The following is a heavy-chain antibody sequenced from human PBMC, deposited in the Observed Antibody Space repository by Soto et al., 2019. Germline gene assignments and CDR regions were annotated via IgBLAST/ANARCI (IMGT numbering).Heavy chain of an antibody. Sequence: QVQLVQSGAEVKKPGASVKVSCNASGYTFTSYGLSWVRQAPGQGLEWMGWISAYNGKTNYAQKLQGRVTRPTDTSTSTAYMELRSLRSDDTAVYYCARVIAAAADWEYWGQGTLVTVSS. CDR1: GYTFTSYG. V-gene: IGHV1-18*01. CDR3: ARVIAAAADWEY. CDR2: ISAYNGKT. J-gene: IGHJ4*02. D-gene: IGHD6-13*01.